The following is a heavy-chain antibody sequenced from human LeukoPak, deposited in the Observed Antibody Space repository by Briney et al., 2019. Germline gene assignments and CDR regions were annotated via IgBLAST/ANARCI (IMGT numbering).Heavy chain of an antibody. J-gene: IGHJ5*02. CDR1: GGSISSSNW. CDR2: IYHSGST. Sequence: SETLSLTCAVSGGSISSSNWWSWVRQPPGKGLEWIGEIYHSGSTNYNPSLKSRVTISVDKSKNQFSLKLSSVTAADTAVYYCASHFFWSGYYGGFDPWGQGTLVTVSS. D-gene: IGHD3-3*01. V-gene: IGHV4-4*02. CDR3: ASHFFWSGYYGGFDP.